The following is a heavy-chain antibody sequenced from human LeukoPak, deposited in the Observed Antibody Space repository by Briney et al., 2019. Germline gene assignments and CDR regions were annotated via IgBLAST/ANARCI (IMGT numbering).Heavy chain of an antibody. CDR2: INSDGSIT. V-gene: IGHV3-74*01. J-gene: IGHJ6*02. CDR1: GFTFTTYW. CDR3: ARDAVDTANAV. Sequence: GGSLRLSCAASGFTFTTYWMHWVRQAPGKGLVWVSHINSDGSITSYADSVKGRFTIPRDNAKNTLYLQMNSLRAEDTAMYYCARDAVDTANAVWGQGTTVTVSS. D-gene: IGHD5-18*01.